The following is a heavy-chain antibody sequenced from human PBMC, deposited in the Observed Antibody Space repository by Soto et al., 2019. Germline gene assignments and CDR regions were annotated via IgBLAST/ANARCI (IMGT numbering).Heavy chain of an antibody. CDR1: GYTFTMYY. CDR3: ARGYCSGGSCYQNWFDP. CDR2: INASNGNT. Sequence: ASVKVSCKASGYTFTMYYMHWVRQAPGQGLEWMGWINASNGNTKYSQKFQGRVTITRDTSASTAYMELSSLRSEDTAVYYCARGYCSGGSCYQNWFDPWGQGTLVTVSS. V-gene: IGHV1-3*01. D-gene: IGHD2-15*01. J-gene: IGHJ5*02.